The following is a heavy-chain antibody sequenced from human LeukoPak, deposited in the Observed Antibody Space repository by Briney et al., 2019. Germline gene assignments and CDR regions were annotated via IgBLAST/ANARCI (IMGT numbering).Heavy chain of an antibody. J-gene: IGHJ4*02. Sequence: SETLSLTCTVSGGSISSGSYYWSWIRQPAGKGLEWIGRIYTSGSTNYNPSLKSRVTISVDTSKNQFSLKLSSVTAADTAVYYCARGLGDYAADYWGQGTPVTVSS. CDR3: ARGLGDYAADY. D-gene: IGHD4-17*01. V-gene: IGHV4-61*02. CDR2: IYTSGST. CDR1: GGSISSGSYY.